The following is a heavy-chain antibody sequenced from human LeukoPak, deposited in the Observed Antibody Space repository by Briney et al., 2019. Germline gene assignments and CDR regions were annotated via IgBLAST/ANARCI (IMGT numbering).Heavy chain of an antibody. Sequence: GGSLRLSCEASGFTVSSNYMSWVRQAPGKGLEWVSVIYSGGSTYHADSVKGRFTISRDNSKNTLYLQMNSLRAEDTAVYYCARTGYGSGTNYWGQGTLVTVSS. CDR1: GFTVSSNY. CDR3: ARTGYGSGTNY. CDR2: IYSGGST. J-gene: IGHJ4*02. V-gene: IGHV3-53*01. D-gene: IGHD3-10*01.